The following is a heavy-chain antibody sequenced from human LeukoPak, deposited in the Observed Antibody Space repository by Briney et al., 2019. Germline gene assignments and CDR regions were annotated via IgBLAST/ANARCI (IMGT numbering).Heavy chain of an antibody. CDR3: ARDSGSGTYY. J-gene: IGHJ4*02. CDR2: IYYTGST. CDR1: GGSISSYY. V-gene: IGHV4-59*01. Sequence: TSETLSLTCTVSGGSISSYYWSWIRQPPGKGLEWIGHIYYTGSTNYNPSLKSRVTISIDTSKNQFSLQLSSVTAADTAVYYCARDSGSGTYYWGQGTLVTVSS. D-gene: IGHD6-19*01.